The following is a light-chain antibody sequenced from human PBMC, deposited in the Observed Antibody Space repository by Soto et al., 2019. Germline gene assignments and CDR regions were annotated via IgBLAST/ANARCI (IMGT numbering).Light chain of an antibody. CDR2: DAS. CDR1: QSISSW. CDR3: QHPRYT. V-gene: IGKV1-5*01. J-gene: IGKJ2*01. Sequence: DIQMTQSPSTLSASVGDRVTITCRASQSISSWLAWYQQKPGKAPKLLIYDASSLESGVPSRFSGSGSGTEFTLTISSLQPDDFATYYSQHPRYTFGQGTKLEIK.